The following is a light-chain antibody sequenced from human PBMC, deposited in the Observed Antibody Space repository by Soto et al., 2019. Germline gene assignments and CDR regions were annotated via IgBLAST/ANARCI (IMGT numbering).Light chain of an antibody. V-gene: IGKV1-39*01. CDR1: QNIYPY. CDR2: SAS. CDR3: QQANSFPIT. J-gene: IGKJ5*01. Sequence: DTQISHCPFSISAFVLYRVTIICGACQNIYPYLNWYQQKPGRAPKLLIYSASHLPRGVPSRFSGGGSGTDFTLTISSLQPEDCAIYFCQQANSFPITFGQGTRLE.